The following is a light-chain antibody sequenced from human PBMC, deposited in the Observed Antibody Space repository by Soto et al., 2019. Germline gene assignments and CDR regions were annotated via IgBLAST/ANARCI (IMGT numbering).Light chain of an antibody. Sequence: QSALTQPASVSGSPGQSITISCTGTSSDVGGYNYVSWYQQHPGKVPKLIIYEVNNRPSGVSNRFSGSKSGNTASLTISGLQAEDEADYYGSSYTSSSTQVLGGGTKVTVL. CDR2: EVN. J-gene: IGLJ3*02. CDR3: SSYTSSSTQV. CDR1: SSDVGGYNY. V-gene: IGLV2-14*01.